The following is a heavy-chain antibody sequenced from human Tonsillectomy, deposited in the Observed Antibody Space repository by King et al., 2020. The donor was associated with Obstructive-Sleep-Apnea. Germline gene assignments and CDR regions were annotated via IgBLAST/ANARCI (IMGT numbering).Heavy chain of an antibody. CDR2: INSDGSST. J-gene: IGHJ6*02. CDR3: AREGGAQLWLLMDV. CDR1: GFTFSSYW. D-gene: IGHD5-18*01. Sequence: DVQLVESGGGLVQPGGSLRLSCAASGFTFSSYWMHWVRQAPRKGLVWVSRINSDGSSTSYADSVKGRFTISRDNAKNTLYLQMNSLRAEDTAVYYCAREGGAQLWLLMDVWGQGTTVTVSS. V-gene: IGHV3-74*01.